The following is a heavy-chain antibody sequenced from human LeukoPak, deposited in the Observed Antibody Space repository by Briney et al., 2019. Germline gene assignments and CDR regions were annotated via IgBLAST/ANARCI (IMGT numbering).Heavy chain of an antibody. Sequence: GGSLRLSCAASGFTFSSYWMSWVRQAPGKGLEWVANIKQDGSEKYYVDSVKGRFTISRDNAKNSLYLQMNSLRAEDTAVYYCAKGQSGSYYLGRAFDIWGQGTMVTVSS. V-gene: IGHV3-7*03. CDR1: GFTFSSYW. CDR3: AKGQSGSYYLGRAFDI. CDR2: IKQDGSEK. J-gene: IGHJ3*02. D-gene: IGHD1-26*01.